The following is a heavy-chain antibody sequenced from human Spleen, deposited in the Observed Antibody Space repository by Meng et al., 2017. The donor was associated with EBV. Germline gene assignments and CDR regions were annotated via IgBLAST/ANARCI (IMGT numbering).Heavy chain of an antibody. Sequence: EVCLVETEDTSVQPGWSTRLSSAASGLSLRRYWMHWVRQVPGKRLVCVSRTNEDGRITNYADSVKGRFTISRDNTKNTLYLQMNSLRAEDTAVYFCSRDLVGSDDDWGQGTLVTVSS. V-gene: IGHV3-74*01. CDR1: GLSLRRYW. CDR3: SRDLVGSDDD. D-gene: IGHD6-25*01. J-gene: IGHJ4*02. CDR2: TNEDGRIT.